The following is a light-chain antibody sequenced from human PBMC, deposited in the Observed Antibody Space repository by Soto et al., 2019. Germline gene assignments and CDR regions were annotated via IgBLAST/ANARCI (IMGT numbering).Light chain of an antibody. CDR1: QSISTS. V-gene: IGKV3-15*01. Sequence: EIVMPPSPASLSVSPGERATPSCRASQSISTSLAWYQQKPGQAPSLLIYGASTRATGVPVTFTGSGSGTEFTLTISSLQSEDFAVYFCQQYHDWVTFGGGTKVDIK. CDR2: GAS. J-gene: IGKJ4*01. CDR3: QQYHDWVT.